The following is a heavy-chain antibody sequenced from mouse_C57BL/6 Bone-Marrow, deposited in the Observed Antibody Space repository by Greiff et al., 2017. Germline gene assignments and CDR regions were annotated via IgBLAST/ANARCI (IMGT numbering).Heavy chain of an antibody. D-gene: IGHD2-13*01. J-gene: IGHJ3*01. CDR2: INPSTGGT. V-gene: IGHV1-42*01. CDR1: GYSFTGYY. Sequence: EVQLQQSGPELVKPGASVKISCKASGYSFTGYYMNWVKQSPEQSLEWIGEINPSTGGTTYNQKFKAKATLTVDTSSSTAYMQLKSLTSEDSAVYYCARGLERVWFAYWGQGTLVTVSA. CDR3: ARGLERVWFAY.